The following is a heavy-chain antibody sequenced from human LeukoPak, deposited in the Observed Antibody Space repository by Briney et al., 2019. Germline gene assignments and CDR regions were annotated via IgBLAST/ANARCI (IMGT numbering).Heavy chain of an antibody. Sequence: LSLTCTVSGGSISSGGYYWSWIRQAPGKGLEWVAVIWYDGSNKYYADSVKGRFTISRDNSKNTLYLQMNSLRAEDTAVYYCARVSLPSSSSVRYYYGMDVRGQGTTVTVSS. CDR1: GGSISSGGYY. V-gene: IGHV3-33*08. J-gene: IGHJ6*02. CDR2: IWYDGSNK. D-gene: IGHD6-6*01. CDR3: ARVSLPSSSSVRYYYGMDV.